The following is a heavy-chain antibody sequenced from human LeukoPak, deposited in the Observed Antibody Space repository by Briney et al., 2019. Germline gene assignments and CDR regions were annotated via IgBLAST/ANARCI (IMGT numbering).Heavy chain of an antibody. Sequence: PGGSLRLSCAASGFTVSSNYMSWVRQAPGKGLEWGSVIYSGGSTYYADSVKGRFTISRDNSKNTLYLQMNSLRAEDTAVYYCARASLLWFGELLWGQGTLVTVSS. D-gene: IGHD3-10*01. CDR2: IYSGGST. CDR1: GFTVSSNY. CDR3: ARASLLWFGELL. J-gene: IGHJ4*02. V-gene: IGHV3-53*01.